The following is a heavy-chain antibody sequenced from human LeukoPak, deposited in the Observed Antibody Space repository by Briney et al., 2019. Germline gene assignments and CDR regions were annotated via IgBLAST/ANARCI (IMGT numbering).Heavy chain of an antibody. CDR3: ARAGVNDYGSKSLAFDI. CDR2: IIPIFGTA. D-gene: IGHD4/OR15-4a*01. J-gene: IGHJ3*02. V-gene: IGHV1-69*05. Sequence: SVKVSCKASGGTFSSYAISWVRQAPGQGLEWMGRIIPIFGTANYAQKFQGRVTITTDESTSTAYMELSSLRSEDTAVYYCARAGVNDYGSKSLAFDIWGQGTMVTVSS. CDR1: GGTFSSYA.